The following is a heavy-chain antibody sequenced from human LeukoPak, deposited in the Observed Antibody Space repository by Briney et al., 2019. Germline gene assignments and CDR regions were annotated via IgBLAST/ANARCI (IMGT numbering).Heavy chain of an antibody. CDR1: GYSFTSYW. J-gene: IGHJ3*02. CDR2: IYPDDSNT. V-gene: IGHV5-51*01. CDR3: ARHRGGYEAPNDAFDI. D-gene: IGHD3-16*01. Sequence: GESLKISCKTSGYSFTSYWIGWVRQMPGKGLEWMGIIYPDDSNTRYSPSFQGQVTISADKSISTAYLQWSSLKASDTAMYYCARHRGGYEAPNDAFDIWGQGTKVTVSS.